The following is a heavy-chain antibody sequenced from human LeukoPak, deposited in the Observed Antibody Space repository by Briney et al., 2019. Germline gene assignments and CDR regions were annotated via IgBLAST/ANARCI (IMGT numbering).Heavy chain of an antibody. Sequence: ASVKVSCKASGYTFTSYAMHWVRQAPGQRLEWMGWINAGNGNTKYSQKFQGRVTITRDTPASTAYMELSSLRSEDTAVYYRARQSGGTEGYVVPFDYWGQGTLVTVSS. D-gene: IGHD2-21*01. CDR3: ARQSGGTEGYVVPFDY. CDR2: INAGNGNT. CDR1: GYTFTSYA. J-gene: IGHJ4*02. V-gene: IGHV1-3*01.